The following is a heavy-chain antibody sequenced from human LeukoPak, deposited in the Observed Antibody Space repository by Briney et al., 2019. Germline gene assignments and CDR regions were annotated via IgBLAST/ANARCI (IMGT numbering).Heavy chain of an antibody. Sequence: GGSLRLSCAASGFTFSSYSMNWVRQAPGKGLEWVSSISSSSSYIYYADSVKGRFTISRDNAKNSLYLQMNSLRAEDTAVYYCARDLGDQGYSNSWPTDYWGQGTLVTVSS. D-gene: IGHD6-13*01. V-gene: IGHV3-21*01. CDR3: ARDLGDQGYSNSWPTDY. J-gene: IGHJ4*02. CDR1: GFTFSSYS. CDR2: ISSSSSYI.